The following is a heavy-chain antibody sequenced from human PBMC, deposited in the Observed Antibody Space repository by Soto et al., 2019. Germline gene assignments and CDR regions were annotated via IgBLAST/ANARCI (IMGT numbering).Heavy chain of an antibody. D-gene: IGHD4-17*01. J-gene: IGHJ4*02. Sequence: ASVKVSCKASGYTFTNYYIHWVRQAPGQGLEWMGIINPSGGAASYAQRFQGRVTMTRDTSTSTVYMELNSLRSEDTAVYYCARDRSYGNFFDYWGQGTLVTVSS. V-gene: IGHV1-46*01. CDR3: ARDRSYGNFFDY. CDR2: INPSGGAA. CDR1: GYTFTNYY.